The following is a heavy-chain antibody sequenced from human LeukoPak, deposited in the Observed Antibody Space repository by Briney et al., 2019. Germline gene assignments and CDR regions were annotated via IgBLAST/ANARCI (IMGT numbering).Heavy chain of an antibody. D-gene: IGHD4-23*01. J-gene: IGHJ4*02. CDR3: AKGTRKTTVVPGYFDY. CDR2: ISGSGSTT. V-gene: IGHV3-23*01. Sequence: GGSLRLSCAASGFTFSNYAMSWVRQAPGKGLEWVSGISGSGSTTYYADSVKGRFTISRDNSKNTLYLQMDSLRAEDTAVYYCAKGTRKTTVVPGYFDYWGQGTLVTVSS. CDR1: GFTFSNYA.